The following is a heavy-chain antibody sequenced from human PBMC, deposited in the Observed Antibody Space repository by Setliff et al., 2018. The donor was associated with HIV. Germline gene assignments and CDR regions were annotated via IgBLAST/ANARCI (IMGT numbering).Heavy chain of an antibody. J-gene: IGHJ3*02. CDR3: ARGTTLNVVPDAFDI. CDR1: GYSISSGYY. Sequence: SETLSLTCTVTGYSISSGYYWAWIRQPPGKGLEWIGYIYHAGNTYYNPSLKSRVTISVDTSKNQISLRLNSLTAADTAVYYYARGTTLNVVPDAFDIWGQGTMVTVSS. D-gene: IGHD4-17*01. CDR2: IYHAGNT. V-gene: IGHV4-38-2*02.